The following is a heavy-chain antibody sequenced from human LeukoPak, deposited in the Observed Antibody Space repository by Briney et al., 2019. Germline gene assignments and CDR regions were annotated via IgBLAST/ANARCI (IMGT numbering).Heavy chain of an antibody. Sequence: GASVKVSCKASGGTFSSYAISWVRQAPGQGLEWMEGIIPIFGTANYAQKFQGRVTITADESTSTAYMELSSLRSEDTAVYYCARVLLYCSGGSCYVGYFDYWGQGTLVTVSS. CDR2: IIPIFGTA. J-gene: IGHJ4*02. CDR1: GGTFSSYA. D-gene: IGHD2-15*01. V-gene: IGHV1-69*13. CDR3: ARVLLYCSGGSCYVGYFDY.